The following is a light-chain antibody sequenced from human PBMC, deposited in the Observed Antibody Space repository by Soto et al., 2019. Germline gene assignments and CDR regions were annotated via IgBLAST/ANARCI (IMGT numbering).Light chain of an antibody. Sequence: EIVMTQSPATLSASPGERATLSCGASQSVSSSYVAWYQHRPGLAPRLLIHDASNRATGIPARFSGSGSGTDFTLTISSLEPEDFAVYYCQQRSNWRPDYRTFGQGTKVDIK. J-gene: IGKJ1*01. CDR3: QQRSNWRPDYRT. V-gene: IGKV3-11*01. CDR2: DAS. CDR1: QSVSSSY.